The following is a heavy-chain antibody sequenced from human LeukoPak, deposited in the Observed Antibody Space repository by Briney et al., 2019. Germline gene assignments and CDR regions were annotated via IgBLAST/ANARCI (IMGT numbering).Heavy chain of an antibody. CDR3: ARTNYYDSSGYYYVWFDP. J-gene: IGHJ5*02. D-gene: IGHD3-22*01. V-gene: IGHV1-69*05. Sequence: SVKVSCKASGGTFSSYAISWVRQAPGQGLEWMGGIIPILGTANYAQKFQGRVTITTDESTSTAYMELSSLRSEDTAVYYCARTNYYDSSGYYYVWFDPWGQGTLVTVSS. CDR1: GGTFSSYA. CDR2: IIPILGTA.